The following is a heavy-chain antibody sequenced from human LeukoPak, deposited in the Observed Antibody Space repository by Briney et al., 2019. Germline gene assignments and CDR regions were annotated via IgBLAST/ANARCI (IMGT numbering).Heavy chain of an antibody. CDR2: ISYGGDNT. CDR1: GFTFSTYA. Sequence: GVSLRLSCAASGFTFSTYAMTWVRQAPGKGLEWVSVISYGGDNTYYADSVKGRFTISRDNSKNTLYLQMNSLRAEDTAVYYCAKRFDSSGWYAAFDIWGQGTMVTVSS. CDR3: AKRFDSSGWYAAFDI. V-gene: IGHV3-23*01. D-gene: IGHD6-19*01. J-gene: IGHJ3*02.